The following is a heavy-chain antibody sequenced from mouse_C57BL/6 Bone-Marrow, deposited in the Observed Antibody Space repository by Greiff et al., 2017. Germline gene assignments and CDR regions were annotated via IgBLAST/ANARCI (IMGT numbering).Heavy chain of an antibody. CDR1: GFNIKDYY. D-gene: IGHD1-1*01. J-gene: IGHJ2*01. CDR3: TIFITTVVAS. Sequence: VQLQQSGAELVRPGASVKLSCTASGFNIKDYYMHWVKQRPEQGLEWIGRIDPEDGDTEYAPQFQGKATMTADTSSNTAYLQLSSLTSEDTAVYYCTIFITTVVASGGQGTTLTVSS. CDR2: IDPEDGDT. V-gene: IGHV14-1*01.